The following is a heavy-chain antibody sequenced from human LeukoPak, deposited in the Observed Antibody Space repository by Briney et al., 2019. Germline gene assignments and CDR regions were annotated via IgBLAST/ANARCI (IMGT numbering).Heavy chain of an antibody. J-gene: IGHJ4*02. D-gene: IGHD3-16*01. CDR3: ARIWGSSESPGY. V-gene: IGHV3-33*01. CDR2: IWYDGSNK. CDR1: GFTFSSYG. Sequence: PGGSLRLSCAASGFTFSSYGMHWVRQAPGKGLEWVAVIWYDGSNKYYADSVKGRFTISRDNSKNTLYLQMNSLRAEDTAVYYCARIWGSSESPGYWGQGTLVTVSS.